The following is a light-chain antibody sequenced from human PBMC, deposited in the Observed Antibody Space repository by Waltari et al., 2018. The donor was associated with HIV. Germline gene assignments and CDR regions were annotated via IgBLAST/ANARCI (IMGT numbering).Light chain of an antibody. J-gene: IGLJ2*01. V-gene: IGLV1-44*01. CDR1: GPNIGRNN. CDR2: RNN. Sequence: QSVLTQSPSASGTPGQRVTISCSRSGPNIGRNNVHWYQQVPGTAPKLLIYRNNRRPSGVPDRFSGSKSGASASLAISGLRSEDEADYYCAAWDDSLNGPVFGGGTRLTVL. CDR3: AAWDDSLNGPV.